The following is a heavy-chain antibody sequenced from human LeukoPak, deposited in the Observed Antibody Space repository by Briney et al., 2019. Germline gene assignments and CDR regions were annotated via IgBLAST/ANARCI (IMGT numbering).Heavy chain of an antibody. D-gene: IGHD3-10*02. Sequence: GGSLRLSCAASGFTFSGYWMHWVRQAPGKGLEWVSYISSSGSTIYYADSVKGRFTISRDNAKNSLYLQMNSLRAEDTAVYYCAELGITMIGGVWGKGTTVTISS. CDR3: AELGITMIGGV. CDR1: GFTFSGYW. CDR2: ISSSGSTI. V-gene: IGHV3-48*04. J-gene: IGHJ6*04.